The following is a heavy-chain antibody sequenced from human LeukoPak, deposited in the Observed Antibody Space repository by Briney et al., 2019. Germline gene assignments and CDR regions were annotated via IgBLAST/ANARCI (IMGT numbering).Heavy chain of an antibody. CDR2: IYPGDSDT. CDR3: ARVGSGWYAPFVEYFDY. D-gene: IGHD6-19*01. CDR1: GSSFTSYW. V-gene: IGHV5-51*01. Sequence: NLGESLKISCKGSGSSFTSYWIGWVRQLPGKGLEWMGIIYPGDSDTRYSPSFQGQVTISADKSISTAYLQWSSLKASDTAMYYCARVGSGWYAPFVEYFDYWGQGTLVTVSS. J-gene: IGHJ4*02.